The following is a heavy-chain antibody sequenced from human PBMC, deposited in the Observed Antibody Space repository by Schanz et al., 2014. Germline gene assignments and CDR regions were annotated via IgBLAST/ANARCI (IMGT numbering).Heavy chain of an antibody. CDR2: ISTFRNEDT. V-gene: IGHV1-18*01. D-gene: IGHD5-18*01. Sequence: QVQLVKSGAEVKKPGASVRVSCKVSGYAFTTYGISWVRQAPGQGPEFMGWISTFRNEDTNSAQRFQGRLTMTTDTSTGTAYMELRSLRSDDTALYYCTRGGYSYALSAFDIWGQGTMVTVSS. CDR3: TRGGYSYALSAFDI. J-gene: IGHJ3*02. CDR1: GYAFTTYG.